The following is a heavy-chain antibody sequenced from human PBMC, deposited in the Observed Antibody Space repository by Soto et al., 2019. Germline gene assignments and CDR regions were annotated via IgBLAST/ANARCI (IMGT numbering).Heavy chain of an antibody. J-gene: IGHJ4*02. CDR2: VWYSGRT. CDR1: RGSLTDGGYF. Sequence: LLQESGPGLVKPSQTLSLTCTVSRGSLTDGGYFWSWIRQHPGKGLEWIGSVWYSGRTFYSPSHESRISISIDTSKSQFSLSLSSVAAADTALYYCARFRLGGVAYWGQGSLVTVSS. V-gene: IGHV4-31*03. D-gene: IGHD3-16*01. CDR3: ARFRLGGVAY.